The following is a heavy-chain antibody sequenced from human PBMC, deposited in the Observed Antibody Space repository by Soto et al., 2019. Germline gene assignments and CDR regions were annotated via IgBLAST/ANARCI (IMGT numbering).Heavy chain of an antibody. CDR3: ARLAPGDSSGFWNYFDY. Sequence: ASVKVSCKASGGTFSSYAISWVRQAPGQGLEWMGGIIPIFGTANYAQKFQGRVTITADESTSTAYMELSSLRSEDTAVYYCARLAPGDSSGFWNYFDYWGHGTLVTVSS. J-gene: IGHJ4*01. CDR1: GGTFSSYA. CDR2: IIPIFGTA. V-gene: IGHV1-69*13. D-gene: IGHD6-19*01.